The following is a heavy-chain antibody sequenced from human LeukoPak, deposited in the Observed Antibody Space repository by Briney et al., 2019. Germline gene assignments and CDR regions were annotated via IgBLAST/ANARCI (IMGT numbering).Heavy chain of an antibody. J-gene: IGHJ4*02. CDR1: GYTFTIYG. CDR2: ISAYNGNT. D-gene: IGHD2/OR15-2a*01. Sequence: ASVTVSFTASGYTFTIYGIRWVRQAPGQGLEWLGWISAYNGNTNYAQKLQGRVTMTTDTSTSTAYMELRSLRSDDTAVYYCARGSGFYGSYYFDYWGQGTLVTVSS. V-gene: IGHV1-18*01. CDR3: ARGSGFYGSYYFDY.